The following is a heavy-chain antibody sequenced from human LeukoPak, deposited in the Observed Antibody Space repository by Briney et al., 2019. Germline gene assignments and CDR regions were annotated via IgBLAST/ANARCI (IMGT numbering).Heavy chain of an antibody. CDR2: ISAYNGNT. V-gene: IGHV1-18*01. CDR1: GYTFTSYG. Sequence: ASVKVSCKASGYTFTSYGISWVREAPGQGLEWMGWISAYNGNTNYAQKIQGRVTMTTDTATSTAYMELRSLSSDDTAVYYCARDRPSGVVVPAAKSFPFDPGGQGTRVTVSS. J-gene: IGHJ5*02. CDR3: ARDRPSGVVVPAAKSFPFDP. D-gene: IGHD2-2*01.